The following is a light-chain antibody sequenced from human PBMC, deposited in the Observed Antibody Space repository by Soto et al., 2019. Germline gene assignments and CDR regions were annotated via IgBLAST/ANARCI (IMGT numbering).Light chain of an antibody. CDR2: ADS. J-gene: IGLJ2*01. CDR3: CSYAGSDTDV. V-gene: IGLV2-11*01. CDR1: SSDVGGYNY. Sequence: QSALTQPRSVSGSPGQSVTISCTGTSSDVGGYNYVSWYQQHPGKAPKLIIYADSKRPSGVPDRFSGSKSGNTASLTISGLQAEDEADYYCCSYAGSDTDVFGGGTKLTVL.